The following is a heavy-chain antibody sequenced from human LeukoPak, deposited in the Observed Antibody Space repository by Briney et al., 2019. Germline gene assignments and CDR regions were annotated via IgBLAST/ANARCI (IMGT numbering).Heavy chain of an antibody. D-gene: IGHD2-8*01. CDR3: TTKSGGYCSNGICPGDLHYYYYRIDV. CDR1: GFTFSDHN. J-gene: IGHJ6*02. Sequence: KPGGSLRLSCAASGFTFSDHNMDWVRQAPGKGLEWVGRIKSKTDGGTTDYAAPVKGRFTISRDDSKNTLYLQMNSLKTEDTAVYYCTTKSGGYCSNGICPGDLHYYYYRIDVWGQGTTVTVSS. CDR2: IKSKTDGGTT. V-gene: IGHV3-15*01.